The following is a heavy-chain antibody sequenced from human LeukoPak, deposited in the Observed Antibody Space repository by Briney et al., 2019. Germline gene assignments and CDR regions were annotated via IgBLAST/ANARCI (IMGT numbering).Heavy chain of an antibody. J-gene: IGHJ3*01. CDR2: INPKTGST. CDR1: GDTFTNYY. V-gene: IGHV1-2*02. D-gene: IGHD1-1*01. Sequence: ASVKVSCKASGDTFTNYYIRWVRQAPGQGLEWMGWINPKTGSTNYPQKFQGRVTMTRDTSISTVNMELSRLRSDDTAVYFCARYLDDPFELWGQGTVVTVSS. CDR3: ARYLDDPFEL.